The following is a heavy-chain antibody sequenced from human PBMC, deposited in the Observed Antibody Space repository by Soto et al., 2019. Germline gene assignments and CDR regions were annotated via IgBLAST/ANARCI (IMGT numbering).Heavy chain of an antibody. CDR1: GGSISSYY. D-gene: IGHD5-18*01. J-gene: IGHJ4*02. CDR2: IYYSGST. V-gene: IGHV4-59*01. CDR3: AREDSYGLFDY. Sequence: SETLSLTCTVSGGSISSYYWSWIRQPPGKGLEWIGYIYYSGSTNYNPSLKSRVTISVDTSKNQFSLKLSSVTAADTAVYYCAREDSYGLFDYWGQATLVTVSS.